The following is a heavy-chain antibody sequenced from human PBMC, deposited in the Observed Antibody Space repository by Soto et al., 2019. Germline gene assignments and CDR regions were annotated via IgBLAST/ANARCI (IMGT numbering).Heavy chain of an antibody. J-gene: IGHJ4*02. D-gene: IGHD3-3*01. CDR3: ARARKATYITGGFDS. CDR2: IYCSGST. V-gene: IGHV4-61*01. Sequence: PSETLSLTCTVSGGSVSSGSYYWSWIRQPPGKGLEWIGYIYCSGSTNYNPSLKSRVTISVDTSKNQFSLKLSSVTAADTAVYYCARARKATYITGGFDSWGQGTLVTVSS. CDR1: GGSVSSGSYY.